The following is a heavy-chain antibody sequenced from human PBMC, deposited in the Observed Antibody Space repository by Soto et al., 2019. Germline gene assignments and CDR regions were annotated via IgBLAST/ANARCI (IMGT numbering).Heavy chain of an antibody. V-gene: IGHV4-59*01. CDR1: GGSFSNNY. D-gene: IGHD1-1*01. Sequence: QVQLQESGPGLVKPSETLSLTCTVSGGSFSNNYWSWIRQPPGKGLEWIGYIDYSGSTSYDPSLKSRVNISVDTSKNQFSLRLSSVTAADTAVYYCARGTYFDHWGQGTLVTVSS. J-gene: IGHJ4*02. CDR2: IDYSGST. CDR3: ARGTYFDH.